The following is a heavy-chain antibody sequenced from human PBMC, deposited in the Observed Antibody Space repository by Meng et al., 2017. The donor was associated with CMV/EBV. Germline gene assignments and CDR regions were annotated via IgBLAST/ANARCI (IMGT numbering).Heavy chain of an antibody. V-gene: IGHV1-2*02. Sequence: ASVKVSCKASGYTFTGYYMHWVRQAPGQGLEWMGWINPNSGGTNYAQKFQGRVTMTRDTSISTAYMELSRLRSEDTAVYYCASAGDITGTGRDYYYYYGMDVWGQGTTVTVSS. J-gene: IGHJ6*02. CDR2: INPNSGGT. CDR1: GYTFTGYY. D-gene: IGHD1-7*01. CDR3: ASAGDITGTGRDYYYYYGMDV.